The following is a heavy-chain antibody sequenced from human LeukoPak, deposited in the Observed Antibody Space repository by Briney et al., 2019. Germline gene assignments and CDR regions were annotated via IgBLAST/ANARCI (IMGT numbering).Heavy chain of an antibody. D-gene: IGHD5-18*01. V-gene: IGHV1-2*02. Sequence: ASVKVSCKASGYTFTAYYIHWVRQAPGQGLEWMGWINPNTGGTNYAQKFQGRVTMTRATSISTAYMELSGLTSDDTAVYFCARDDSFQFDSWGQGTLVTVSS. CDR1: GYTFTAYY. CDR3: ARDDSFQFDS. CDR2: INPNTGGT. J-gene: IGHJ4*02.